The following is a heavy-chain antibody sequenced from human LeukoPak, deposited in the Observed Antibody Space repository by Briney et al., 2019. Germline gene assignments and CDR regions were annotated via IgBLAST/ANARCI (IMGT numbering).Heavy chain of an antibody. J-gene: IGHJ4*02. CDR1: GFTFSSYA. CDR2: ISYDGSNK. V-gene: IGHV3-30-3*01. Sequence: PGGSLRLSCAASGFTFSSYAMHWVRQAPGKGLEWVAVISYDGSNKYYADSVKGRFTISRDNAKNSLYLQMNSLRAEDTAVYYCAREQYDYGDIRWDYWGQGTLVTVSS. D-gene: IGHD4-17*01. CDR3: AREQYDYGDIRWDY.